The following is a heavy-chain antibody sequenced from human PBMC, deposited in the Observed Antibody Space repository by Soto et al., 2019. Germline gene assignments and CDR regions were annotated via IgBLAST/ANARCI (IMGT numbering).Heavy chain of an antibody. CDR1: GFTFSNYA. Sequence: GGSLRLSCAASGFTFSNYAMHWVRQAPGKGLEWVSAITSGESNKYYADSVKGRFTISRDNSKNTLYLQMNSLRAEDTAVYYCAKDLGELLFAYFDYWGQGPLVTVSS. V-gene: IGHV3-30*04. CDR2: ITSGESNK. D-gene: IGHD3-10*01. J-gene: IGHJ4*02. CDR3: AKDLGELLFAYFDY.